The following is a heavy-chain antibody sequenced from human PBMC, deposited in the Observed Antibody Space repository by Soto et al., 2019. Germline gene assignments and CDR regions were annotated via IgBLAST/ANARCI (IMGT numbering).Heavy chain of an antibody. CDR2: ISSSSSTI. J-gene: IGHJ6*02. Sequence: EVQLVESGGGLVQPGGSLRLSCAASGFTFSSYSMNWVRQAPGKGLEWVSYISSSSSTICYADSVKGRFTISRDNAKNSLYLQMNSLRDEDTAVYYCARDIYDFWSGYPYYYYGMDVWGQGTTVTVSS. D-gene: IGHD3-3*01. CDR1: GFTFSSYS. V-gene: IGHV3-48*02. CDR3: ARDIYDFWSGYPYYYYGMDV.